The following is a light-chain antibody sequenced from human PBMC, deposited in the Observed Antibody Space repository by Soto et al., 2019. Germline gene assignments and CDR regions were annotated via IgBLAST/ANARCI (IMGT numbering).Light chain of an antibody. J-gene: IGKJ2*01. Sequence: DIQMTQSPSSLSASVGDRVTITCWASQSISSYLNRYQQKPGKAPKLLISAASRLQSGVPSRFSDSGSGTDFALTISSLQPEDCATYYCQQSYSTPYIFGEGTKLEIK. CDR3: QQSYSTPYI. V-gene: IGKV1-39*01. CDR2: AAS. CDR1: QSISSY.